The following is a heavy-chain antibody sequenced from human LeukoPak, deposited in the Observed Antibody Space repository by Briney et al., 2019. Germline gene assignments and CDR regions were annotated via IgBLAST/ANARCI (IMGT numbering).Heavy chain of an antibody. D-gene: IGHD3-22*01. CDR2: ISAYNGNT. CDR3: ARSPIPAYYYDSSGYWIDYFDY. V-gene: IGHV1-18*01. CDR1: GYTFTSYG. J-gene: IGHJ4*02. Sequence: ASVKVSCKASGYTFTSYGINWVRQAPGQGLEWMGWISAYNGNTNYAQKLQGRVTMTTDTSTSTAYMELRSLRSDDTAVYYCARSPIPAYYYDSSGYWIDYFDYWGQGTLVTVSS.